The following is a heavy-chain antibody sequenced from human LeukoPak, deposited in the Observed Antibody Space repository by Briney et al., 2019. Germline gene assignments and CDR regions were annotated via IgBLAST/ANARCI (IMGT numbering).Heavy chain of an antibody. Sequence: SETLSLTCAVYGGSFSGYYWSWIRQPPGKGLEWIGEINHSGSTNYNPSLKSRVAISLDTSKNQFSLKLRSVTAADTAVYYCARDDRMDAFDIWGQGTMVTVSS. V-gene: IGHV4-34*01. D-gene: IGHD3-9*01. CDR2: INHSGST. CDR1: GGSFSGYY. J-gene: IGHJ3*02. CDR3: ARDDRMDAFDI.